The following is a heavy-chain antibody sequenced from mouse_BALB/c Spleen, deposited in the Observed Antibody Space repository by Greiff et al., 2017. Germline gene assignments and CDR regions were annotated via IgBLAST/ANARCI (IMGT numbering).Heavy chain of an antibody. CDR3: ARESPYYFDD. CDR1: GFSLTSYG. J-gene: IGHJ2*01. CDR2: IWAGGST. Sequence: VKLMESGPGLVPPSQSLTITCAVSGFSLTSYGVHWVRQSPGKGLEWLGVIWAGGSTNYNSATMSRLSICENNSKSHVFINMNSLQTDDTAMYYCARESPYYFDDWGQGTTLTVSS. V-gene: IGHV2-9*02.